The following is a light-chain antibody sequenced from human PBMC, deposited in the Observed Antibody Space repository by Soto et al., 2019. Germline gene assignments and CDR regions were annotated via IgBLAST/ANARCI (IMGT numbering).Light chain of an antibody. Sequence: QSVLTQPASVSGSPGQSITISCTGTSSDVGGNKYVSWYQQHPGEAPKLMIYEVSNRPSGVSNRFSGSKSGNTASLTISGLQAEDEADYYCSSYTSSSTYVFGTGTKLTVL. CDR3: SSYTSSSTYV. CDR2: EVS. CDR1: SSDVGGNKY. V-gene: IGLV2-14*01. J-gene: IGLJ1*01.